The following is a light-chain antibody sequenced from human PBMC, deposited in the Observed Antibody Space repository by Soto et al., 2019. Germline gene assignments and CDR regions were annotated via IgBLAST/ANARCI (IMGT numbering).Light chain of an antibody. CDR3: QQYNTWPRT. CDR2: DAS. CDR1: QSISGW. Sequence: DIQMTQSPPTLSASVGDRVTLTCRASQSISGWLAWYQQKPGKAPKLLIYDASTLESGVPSRFSGSGSGTDFTLTISSLQSEDFAVYYCQQYNTWPRTFGQGTKVDIK. J-gene: IGKJ1*01. V-gene: IGKV1-5*01.